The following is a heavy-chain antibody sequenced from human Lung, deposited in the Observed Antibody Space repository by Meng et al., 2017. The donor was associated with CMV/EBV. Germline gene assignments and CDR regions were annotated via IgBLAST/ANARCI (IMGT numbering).Heavy chain of an antibody. CDR1: GFTFSSYW. CDR3: ARVAAAGRGMDV. CDR2: IKQDGSEK. J-gene: IGHJ6*02. V-gene: IGHV3-7*04. Sequence: GESLKISCAASGFTFSSYWMSWVRQAPGKGLEWVANIKQDGSEKYYVDSVKGRFTISRDNAKNSLFLQMNSLRAEDTAVYYCARVAAAGRGMDVWGQGTTVTV. D-gene: IGHD6-13*01.